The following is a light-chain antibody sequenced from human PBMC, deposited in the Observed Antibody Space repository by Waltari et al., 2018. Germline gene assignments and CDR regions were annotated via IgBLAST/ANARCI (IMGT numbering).Light chain of an antibody. J-gene: IGKJ1*01. CDR3: QQYSASTGT. Sequence: ELMLTQSPVTMSLSPGDRPTLSCRASQTINSNHLAWYQQNPGQAPRLLIHGASSRAIGIPDRFFGIGSGTDFTLTISRLEPEDSGVSYCQQYSASTGTFGQGTKVEIK. CDR1: QTINSNH. CDR2: GAS. V-gene: IGKV3-20*01.